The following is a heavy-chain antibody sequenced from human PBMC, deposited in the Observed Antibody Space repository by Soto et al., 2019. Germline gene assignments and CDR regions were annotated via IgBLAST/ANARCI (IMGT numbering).Heavy chain of an antibody. V-gene: IGHV3-74*01. Sequence: LRLSCVASGFDFSDFHISWVRQAPGKGLEWISRINSDGSTTSYADSVKGRFTISRDNAKNTLFLQMNSLRVEDTAVYYCARDWIINSWGRGTLVTVSS. CDR3: ARDWIINS. CDR2: INSDGSTT. J-gene: IGHJ4*02. D-gene: IGHD3-10*01. CDR1: GFDFSDFH.